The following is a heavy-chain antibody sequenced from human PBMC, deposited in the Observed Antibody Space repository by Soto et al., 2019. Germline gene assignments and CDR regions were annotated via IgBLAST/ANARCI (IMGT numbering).Heavy chain of an antibody. V-gene: IGHV3-23*01. CDR2: ISGSGDST. CDR3: AKGLLGGADRFFDN. Sequence: EVQLLESGGGLEQPGGSLRLSCAASGFTFSSYAMSWVRQAPRKGLEWVSVISGSGDSTYYADSVKGRFTISRDNSKNTLYLQMNSLGAEDTAVYYCAKGLLGGADRFFDNWGQGTLVTVSS. J-gene: IGHJ4*02. CDR1: GFTFSSYA. D-gene: IGHD1-26*01.